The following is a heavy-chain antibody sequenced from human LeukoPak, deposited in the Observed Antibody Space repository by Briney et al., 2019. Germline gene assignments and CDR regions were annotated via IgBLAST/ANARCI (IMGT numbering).Heavy chain of an antibody. J-gene: IGHJ4*02. CDR3: ARGRGSYGTLDY. D-gene: IGHD1-26*01. CDR1: GGSFSGYY. Sequence: KPSETLSLTCAVYGGSFSGYYWSWIRQPPGKGLEWIGEINHSGSTNYNPSLKSRVTISVDTSKNQFSLKLSSVTAADTAVYYCARGRGSYGTLDYWGQETLVTVSS. V-gene: IGHV4-34*01. CDR2: INHSGST.